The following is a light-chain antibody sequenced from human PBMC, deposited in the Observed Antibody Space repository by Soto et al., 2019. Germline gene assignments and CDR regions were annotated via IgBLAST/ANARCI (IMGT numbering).Light chain of an antibody. J-gene: IGKJ1*01. CDR3: QQYNFYPWT. V-gene: IGKV1-5*03. Sequence: DIQMTQSPSTLSASVGDRVTITCRASQSISSWLARYQQKPGKAPNLLLYKASSLQSGVPSRFSGSGSGTEFTLTISSLHPDDYATYYCQQYNFYPWTFGQGTKVEIK. CDR1: QSISSW. CDR2: KAS.